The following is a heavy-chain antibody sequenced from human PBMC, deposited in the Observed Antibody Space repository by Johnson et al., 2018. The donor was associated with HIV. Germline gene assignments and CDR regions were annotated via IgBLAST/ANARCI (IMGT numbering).Heavy chain of an antibody. V-gene: IGHV3-30*02. D-gene: IGHD2-15*01. J-gene: IGHJ3*02. CDR2: IRYDGTNK. CDR3: ARARWYLGGGSCCAFDI. CDR1: GFTVSNNY. Sequence: QVQLVESGGGLVQPGGSLRLSCAASGFTVSNNYMNWVRQAPGKGLEWVAFIRYDGTNKYYADSVKGRFTISRDNAKNSLYLQMNSLRAEDTAVYYCARARWYLGGGSCCAFDIWGQGTMVTVSS.